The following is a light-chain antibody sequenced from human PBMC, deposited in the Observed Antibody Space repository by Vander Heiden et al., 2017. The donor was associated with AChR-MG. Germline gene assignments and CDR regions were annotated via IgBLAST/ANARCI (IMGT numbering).Light chain of an antibody. CDR1: SSNIGAGYD. V-gene: IGLV1-40*01. J-gene: IGLJ2*01. Sequence: QSVLTQPPSVSGAPGPRVTISCTGSSSNIGAGYDVYWYQHLPGTAPKLLIYGNINRPSGIPDRFSGSKSGTSASLAITGLQAEDEADYYCQSFDSSRVVFGGGTKLTVL. CDR2: GNI. CDR3: QSFDSSRVV.